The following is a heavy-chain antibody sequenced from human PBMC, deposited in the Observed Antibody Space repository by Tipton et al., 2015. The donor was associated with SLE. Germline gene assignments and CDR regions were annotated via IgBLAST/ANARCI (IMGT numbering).Heavy chain of an antibody. J-gene: IGHJ3*02. D-gene: IGHD1-14*01. CDR3: VRGGNQPLYAFDI. V-gene: IGHV4-59*01. CDR2: IYHSGCT. Sequence: TLSLTCTVSGGSISSYYWNWIRQPPGKGLEWIGYIYHSGCTNYNPSLKSRVITSVDTSKNQFSLKLSSVTAADTAVYYCVRGGNQPLYAFDIWGQGTMVTVSS. CDR1: GGSISSYY.